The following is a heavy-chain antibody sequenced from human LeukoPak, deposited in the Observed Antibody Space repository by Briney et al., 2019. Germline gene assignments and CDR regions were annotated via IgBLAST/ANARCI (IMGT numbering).Heavy chain of an antibody. D-gene: IGHD2-2*01. V-gene: IGHV1-18*01. Sequence: ASVKVSCKASGYTFTSYGISWVRQAPGQGLEWMGWISAYNGNTNYAQKLQGRVTMTTDTSTSTAYMELRSLRSDDTAVYYCAGDETRYCSSTSCQRLDYWGQGTLVTVSS. CDR3: AGDETRYCSSTSCQRLDY. J-gene: IGHJ4*02. CDR2: ISAYNGNT. CDR1: GYTFTSYG.